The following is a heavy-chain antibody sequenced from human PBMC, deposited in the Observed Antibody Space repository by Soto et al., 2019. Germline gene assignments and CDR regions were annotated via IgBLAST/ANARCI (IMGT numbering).Heavy chain of an antibody. J-gene: IGHJ3*02. V-gene: IGHV1-58*01. D-gene: IGHD1-26*01. CDR3: AREPSGSPWAFDI. CDR1: GFTFTSSA. CDR2: IVVGSGDT. Sequence: GASVKVSCKASGFTFTSSAVQWVRQARGQRLEWIGWIVVGSGDTNSAQKFQKRVTITRDTSTSTVYMELSSLRSEDTAVYYCAREPSGSPWAFDIWGQGTMVTVSS.